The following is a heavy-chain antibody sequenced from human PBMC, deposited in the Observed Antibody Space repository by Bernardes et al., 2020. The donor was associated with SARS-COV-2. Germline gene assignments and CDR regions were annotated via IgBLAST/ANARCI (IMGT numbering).Heavy chain of an antibody. CDR2: INPDERKI. D-gene: IGHD3-10*01. V-gene: IGHV3-7*03. J-gene: IGHJ4*02. Sequence: GGSLRLSCAASGFSFSIYWMSWVRQAPGKGLEWVANINPDERKITYVDSVRGRFTVFRDNARNSLFLQMNSLRAEDTAVYYCAKDPGGYYFDYWGQGTLVTVSS. CDR1: GFSFSIYW. CDR3: AKDPGGYYFDY.